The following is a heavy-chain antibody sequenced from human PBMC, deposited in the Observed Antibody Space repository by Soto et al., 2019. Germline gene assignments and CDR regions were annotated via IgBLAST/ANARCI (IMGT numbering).Heavy chain of an antibody. CDR1: GYSFTSYW. CDR2: IYSGDSDT. J-gene: IGHJ4*02. V-gene: IGHV5-51*01. D-gene: IGHD3-10*01. Sequence: GESLKISCKGSGYSFTSYWIGWVRQMPGKGLEWMGIIYSGDSDTRYSPSFQGQVTISADKSISTAYLQWSSLKASDTAMYYCARSDYYGSGRLAYYFDYWGQGTLVTVSS. CDR3: ARSDYYGSGRLAYYFDY.